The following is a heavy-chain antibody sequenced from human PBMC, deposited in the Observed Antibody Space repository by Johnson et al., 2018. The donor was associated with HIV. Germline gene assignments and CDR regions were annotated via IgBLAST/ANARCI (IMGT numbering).Heavy chain of an antibody. J-gene: IGHJ3*02. D-gene: IGHD6-6*01. CDR1: GFTFSTYA. CDR3: ATAIGARRWLDAFDI. V-gene: IGHV3-30*04. CDR2: ISHDKNNK. Sequence: QVQLVESGGGVVQPGRSLRLSCAASGFTFSTYAMNWVRQAPGKGLEWVALISHDKNNKYYADSVKGRFTISRDNSKNTLYLQMNSLRAEDTAVYYCATAIGARRWLDAFDIWGQGTMVTVSS.